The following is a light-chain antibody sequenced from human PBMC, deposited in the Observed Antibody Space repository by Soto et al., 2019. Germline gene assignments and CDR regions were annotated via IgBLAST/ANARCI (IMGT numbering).Light chain of an antibody. V-gene: IGKV1-27*01. CDR3: QKYNSAPRT. J-gene: IGKJ2*01. CDR2: AAS. CDR1: QDIGNY. Sequence: DIQMTQSPSSLSASVGDRVTITCWASQDIGNYLAWYQQKPGKVPKLLIYAASTLQSGVPSRFSGSGSGTDFTLTISSLQPEDVATYYCQKYNSAPRTFGQGTKLEIK.